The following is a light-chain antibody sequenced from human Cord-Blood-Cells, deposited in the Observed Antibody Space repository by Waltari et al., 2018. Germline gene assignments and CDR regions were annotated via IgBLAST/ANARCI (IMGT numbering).Light chain of an antibody. CDR3: QQYYSTPYT. V-gene: IGKV4-1*01. CDR2: WAS. CDR1: QSVLYSSNNKNY. J-gene: IGKJ2*01. Sequence: DIVMTQSPDSLAVSPGERATINCKSRQSVLYSSNNKNYLAWYQQKPGQPPTLLIYWASTRESGVPDRFSGSGSGTDFTLTISSLQAEDVAVYYCQQYYSTPYTFGQGTKLEIK.